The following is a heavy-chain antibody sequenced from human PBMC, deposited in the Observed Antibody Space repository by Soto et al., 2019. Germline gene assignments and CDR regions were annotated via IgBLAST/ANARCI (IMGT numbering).Heavy chain of an antibody. Sequence: GGSLRLSCAASGFTFSSYAMSWVRQAPGKGLEWVSAISGSGGSTYYADSVKGRFTISRDNSKNTLYLQMNSLRAEDTAVYYCAKIPTRRPNPLYYFDYWGQGTLVTVSS. CDR3: AKIPTRRPNPLYYFDY. J-gene: IGHJ4*02. V-gene: IGHV3-23*01. D-gene: IGHD1-1*01. CDR2: ISGSGGST. CDR1: GFTFSSYA.